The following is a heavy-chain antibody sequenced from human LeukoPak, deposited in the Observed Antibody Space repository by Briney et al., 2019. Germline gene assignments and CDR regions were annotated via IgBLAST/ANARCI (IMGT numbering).Heavy chain of an antibody. Sequence: GRSLRLSCTASGFIFSHYGMHWVRQAPGKGLEWVAVIQNDASTRNYVDSVKGRFTISRDNSENTVFLQMDGLRVEDTAVYYCARELSQIVWGGLDYGGQGTLVSVSS. CDR1: GFIFSHYG. D-gene: IGHD2-21*01. V-gene: IGHV3-33*05. CDR3: ARELSQIVWGGLDY. J-gene: IGHJ4*02. CDR2: IQNDASTR.